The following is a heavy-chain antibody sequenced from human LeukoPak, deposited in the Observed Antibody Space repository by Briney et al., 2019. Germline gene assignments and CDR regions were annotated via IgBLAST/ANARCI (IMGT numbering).Heavy chain of an antibody. J-gene: IGHJ4*02. CDR3: ARIDAVERYFDY. Sequence: PSETLSLTCTVSGGSISSYYWSWIRQPPGKGLEWIGYIYYSGSTNYNPSLKSRVTISVDTSKNQFSLKLSSVTAADTAVYYCARIDAVERYFDYWGQGTLVTVSS. D-gene: IGHD4-23*01. V-gene: IGHV4-59*01. CDR2: IYYSGST. CDR1: GGSISSYY.